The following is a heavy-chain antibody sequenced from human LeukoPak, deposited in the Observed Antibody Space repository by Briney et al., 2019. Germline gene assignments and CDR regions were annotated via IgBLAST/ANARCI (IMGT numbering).Heavy chain of an antibody. CDR2: IYHSGST. CDR3: ASEYCSSTSCSFDY. CDR1: GGSISSGGYY. V-gene: IGHV4-30-2*01. D-gene: IGHD2-2*01. Sequence: PSETLSLTCTVSGGSISSGGYYWSRIRQPPGKGLGWIGYIYHSGSTYYNPSLKSRVTISVDRSKNQFSLKLSSVTAADTAVYYCASEYCSSTSCSFDYWGQGTLVTVSS. J-gene: IGHJ4*02.